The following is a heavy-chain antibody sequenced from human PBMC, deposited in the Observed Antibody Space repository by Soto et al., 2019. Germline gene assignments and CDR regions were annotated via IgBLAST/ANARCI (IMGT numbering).Heavy chain of an antibody. D-gene: IGHD2-2*01. J-gene: IGHJ5*02. CDR1: SGSISSSNW. CDR2: IYHSGST. V-gene: IGHV4-4*02. CDR3: ARAVYQLLSGGWFDP. Sequence: SETLSLTCAVSSGSISSSNWWSWVRQPPGKGLEWIGEIYHSGSTNYNPSLKSRVTISVDKSKNQFSLKLSSVTAADTAVYYCARAVYQLLSGGWFDPWGQGTLVTVSS.